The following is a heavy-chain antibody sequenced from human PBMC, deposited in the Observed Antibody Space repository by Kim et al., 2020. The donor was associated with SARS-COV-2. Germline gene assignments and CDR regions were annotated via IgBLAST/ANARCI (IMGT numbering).Heavy chain of an antibody. J-gene: IGHJ6*02. D-gene: IGHD3-22*01. CDR1: GGTFSSYA. CDR2: IIPIFGTA. CDR3: ASPLHSSGYPPYYYYGMDV. Sequence: SVKVSCKASGGTFSSYAISWVRQAPGQGLEWMGGIIPIFGTANYAQKFQGRVTITADESTSTAYMELSSLRSEDTAVYYCASPLHSSGYPPYYYYGMDVWGQGTTVTVSS. V-gene: IGHV1-69*13.